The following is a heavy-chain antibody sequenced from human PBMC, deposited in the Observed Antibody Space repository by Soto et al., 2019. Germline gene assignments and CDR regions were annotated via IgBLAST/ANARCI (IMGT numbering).Heavy chain of an antibody. J-gene: IGHJ6*02. CDR1: GGTFSSYS. CDR2: IIPILNTA. Sequence: QVHLVQSGAEVKKPGSSVRVSCKTSGGTFSSYSFTWVRQAPGQGLEWMGEIIPILNTANFAQKFQSRVTITADEPTSTVYMNLSSLSPDDTAVYYCARGDYDSTYGFYYYGLDVWAKGPRSPSP. V-gene: IGHV1-69*01. CDR3: ARGDYDSTYGFYYYGLDV. D-gene: IGHD3-10*01.